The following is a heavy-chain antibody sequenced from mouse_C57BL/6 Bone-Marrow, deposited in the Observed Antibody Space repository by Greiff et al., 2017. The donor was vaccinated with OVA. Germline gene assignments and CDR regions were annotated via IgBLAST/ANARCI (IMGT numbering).Heavy chain of an antibody. J-gene: IGHJ3*01. CDR3: ARRPYGSFLSWFAY. CDR2: IDPEDGET. CDR1: GFNIKDYY. Sequence: VQLQQSGAELVKPGASVKLSCTASGFNIKDYYMHWVKQRTEQGLEWIGRIDPEDGETKYAPKFQGKATLTADTSSNTAYLQPSSLTSEDTAVYYCARRPYGSFLSWFAYWGQGTLVTVSA. V-gene: IGHV14-2*01. D-gene: IGHD1-1*01.